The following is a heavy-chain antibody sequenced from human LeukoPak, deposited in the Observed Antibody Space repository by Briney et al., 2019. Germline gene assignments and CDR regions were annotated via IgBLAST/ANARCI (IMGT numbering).Heavy chain of an antibody. CDR3: AKTRYSDWSIGAFDI. CDR2: IYYSGST. Sequence: SETLSLTCTVSGGSISSGDYYWSWIRQPPGKGLEWIGYIYYSGSTYYNPSLKSRVTISVDTSKNQFSLKLSSVTAADTAVYYCAKTRYSDWSIGAFDIWGQGTMVTVSS. D-gene: IGHD3-9*01. J-gene: IGHJ3*02. CDR1: GGSISSGDYY. V-gene: IGHV4-30-4*01.